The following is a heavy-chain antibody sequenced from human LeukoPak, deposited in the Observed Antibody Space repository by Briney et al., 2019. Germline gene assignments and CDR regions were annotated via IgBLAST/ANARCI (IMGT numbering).Heavy chain of an antibody. J-gene: IGHJ4*02. V-gene: IGHV4-4*07. CDR3: ARDRGSSGWYLPYYFDY. Sequence: SETLSLTCTVSGGSISSYYWNWIRQPAGKGLEWIGRIYTSGSTNYNPSLKSRVTMSVDTSKNQFSLKLSSVTAADTAVYYCARDRGSSGWYLPYYFDYWGQGTLVTVSS. CDR1: GGSISSYY. D-gene: IGHD6-19*01. CDR2: IYTSGST.